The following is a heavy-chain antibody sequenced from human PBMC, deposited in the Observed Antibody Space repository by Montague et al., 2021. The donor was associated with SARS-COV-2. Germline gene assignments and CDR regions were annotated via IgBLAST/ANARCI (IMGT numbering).Heavy chain of an antibody. CDR2: INHSGST. CDR3: ARVRYYGSGTSLGMDV. D-gene: IGHD3-10*01. V-gene: IGHV4-34*01. J-gene: IGHJ6*02. CDR1: GGSFSGYY. Sequence: SETLSLTCAVYGGSFSGYYWSWIRQPPGKGLEWIGEINHSGSTNYNPTLKRRVPISVDTSKNQFPLKLSSVTAADTAVYYCARVRYYGSGTSLGMDVWGQGTTVTVAS.